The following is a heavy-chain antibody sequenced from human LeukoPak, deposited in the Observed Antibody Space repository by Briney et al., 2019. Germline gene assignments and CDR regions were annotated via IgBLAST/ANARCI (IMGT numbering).Heavy chain of an antibody. CDR2: IYYSGST. J-gene: IGHJ4*02. CDR1: GGSFSGYY. D-gene: IGHD5-12*01. V-gene: IGHV4-59*01. CDR3: ASYIGV. Sequence: SETLSLTCAVYGGSFSGYYWSWIRQPPGKGLEWIGYIYYSGSTNYNPSLKSRVTISVDTSKNQFSLKLSAVTAADTAVYYCASYIGVWGQGTLVTVSS.